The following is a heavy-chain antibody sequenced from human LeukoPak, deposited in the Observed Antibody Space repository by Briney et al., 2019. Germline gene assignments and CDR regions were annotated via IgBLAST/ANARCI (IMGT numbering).Heavy chain of an antibody. CDR1: GFTFSTYA. J-gene: IGHJ4*02. D-gene: IGHD6-19*01. CDR3: AKERTGGWPFDY. V-gene: IGHV3-23*01. CDR2: IDSVRNT. Sequence: GGSLRLSCAASGFTFSTYAMTWVRQAPGKGLEWVSTIDSVRNTHYADSVKGRFTISRDNSKNTVHLQMNSLRAEDTAVYYCAKERTGGWPFDYWGQGTLVTVSS.